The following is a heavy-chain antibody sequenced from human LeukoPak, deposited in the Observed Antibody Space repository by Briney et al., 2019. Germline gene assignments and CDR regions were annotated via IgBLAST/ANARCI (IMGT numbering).Heavy chain of an antibody. V-gene: IGHV3-20*04. CDR2: SNWNGGST. J-gene: IGHJ4*02. D-gene: IGHD3-22*01. Sequence: PGGSLRLSCAASGFTFDDYGMSWARQAPGKGLEWVSCSNWNGGSTGYADSVKGRFTISRDNAKNSLYLQMNSLRAGDTALYYCARVSGLGSYYDSSGYPDYWGQGTLVTVSS. CDR1: GFTFDDYG. CDR3: ARVSGLGSYYDSSGYPDY.